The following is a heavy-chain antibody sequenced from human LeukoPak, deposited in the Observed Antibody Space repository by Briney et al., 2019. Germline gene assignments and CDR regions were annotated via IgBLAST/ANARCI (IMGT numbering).Heavy chain of an antibody. CDR2: IYHSGST. CDR1: GGSISSGGYS. D-gene: IGHD2-15*01. V-gene: IGHV4-30-2*01. CDR3: ARIHRYCSGGACYVLDN. J-gene: IGHJ4*02. Sequence: SETLSLTCAVSGGSISSGGYSWSWIRQPPGKGLEWIGYIYHSGSTYYNPSLKSRVTISVDRSKNQFSLKLSSVTAADTAVYYCARIHRYCSGGACYVLDNWGQGTLVAVSS.